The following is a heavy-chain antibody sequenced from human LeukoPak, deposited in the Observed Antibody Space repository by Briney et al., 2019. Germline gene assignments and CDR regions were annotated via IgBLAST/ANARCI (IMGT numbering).Heavy chain of an antibody. CDR3: AKDRLAATATVRFDP. J-gene: IGHJ5*02. CDR1: GFTFSSYA. V-gene: IGHV3-23*01. D-gene: IGHD6-13*01. CDR2: ITGSGADT. Sequence: GGSLRLSCAASGFTFSSYAMSWVREAPARGLEWVSSITGSGADTYYADSVRGRFTISRDNSRNTLYLQMNSLRAEDTAIYYCAKDRLAATATVRFDPWGQGTLVVVSS.